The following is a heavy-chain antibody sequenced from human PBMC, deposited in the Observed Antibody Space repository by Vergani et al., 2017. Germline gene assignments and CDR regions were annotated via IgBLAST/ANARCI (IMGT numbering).Heavy chain of an antibody. CDR1: GGSISSHY. CDR2: IYYSGST. CDR3: ARGGDYDFWSGYLYYFDY. Sequence: QVQLQESGPGLVKPSETLSLTCTVSGGSISSHYWSWIRQPPGKGLEWIGYIYYSGSTNYNPSLKSRVTISVDPSQNQFSLKLSSVTAADTAVYYCARGGDYDFWSGYLYYFDYWGQGTLVTVSS. J-gene: IGHJ4*02. V-gene: IGHV4-59*11. D-gene: IGHD3-3*01.